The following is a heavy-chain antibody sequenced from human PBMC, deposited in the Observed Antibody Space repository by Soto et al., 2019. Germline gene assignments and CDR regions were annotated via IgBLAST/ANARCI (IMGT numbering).Heavy chain of an antibody. D-gene: IGHD6-19*01. CDR3: AKVISTIGSKQWLAQTKHQALDY. CDR1: GYNFNGYY. Sequence: QVNLVQSGAEVKKPGASVKVSCKASGYNFNGYYIHWVRQAPGQGLEWMGWMNPNTGAANDAQKFQGKVIMTTDTSISTAYLELRSLTSDDTAVYYCAKVISTIGSKQWLAQTKHQALDYWGQGTLVTVSS. CDR2: MNPNTGAA. V-gene: IGHV1-2*02. J-gene: IGHJ4*02.